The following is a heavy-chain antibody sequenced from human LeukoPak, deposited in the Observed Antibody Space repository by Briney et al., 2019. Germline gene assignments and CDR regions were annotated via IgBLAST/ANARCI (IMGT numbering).Heavy chain of an antibody. J-gene: IGHJ4*02. V-gene: IGHV1-2*06. CDR2: INPDNGGK. D-gene: IGHD2-21*02. Sequence: XKAXXYIXTXYYMHWVRQAPGQGLEWMGRINPDNGGKYYSQKFQGRVTMTRDTSITTAYMELNRLRSDDTAVYYCARAPAYCGGDCYFYWGQGTLVTVSS. CDR1: XYIXTXYY. CDR3: ARAPAYCGGDCYFY.